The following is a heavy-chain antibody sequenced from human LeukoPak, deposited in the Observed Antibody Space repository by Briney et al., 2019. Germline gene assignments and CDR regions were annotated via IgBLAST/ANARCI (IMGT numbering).Heavy chain of an antibody. CDR2: ISSSKTYI. J-gene: IGHJ6*03. D-gene: IGHD6-13*01. V-gene: IGHV3-21*01. CDR3: ARVTSGITGGTYYYYYMDV. CDR1: GFTFSSYS. Sequence: PGGSLRLSCAASGFTFSSYSMSWVRQAPGKGLEWVSSISSSKTYIYYVDSVKGRFTISRDNVKNSLYLQMNSLRAEDTAVYYCARVTSGITGGTYYYYYMDVWGKGTTVTVSS.